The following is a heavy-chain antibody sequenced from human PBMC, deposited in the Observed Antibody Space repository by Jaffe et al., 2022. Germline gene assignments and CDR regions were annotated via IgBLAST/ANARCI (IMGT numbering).Heavy chain of an antibody. CDR1: GGTFSSYA. CDR2: IIPIFGTA. V-gene: IGHV1-69*01. J-gene: IGHJ4*02. CDR3: ARAPPLRYNWNDVTRPFDY. Sequence: QVQLVQSGAEVKKPGSSVKVSCKASGGTFSSYAISWVRQAPGQGLEWMGGIIPIFGTANYAQKFQGRVTITADESTSTAYMELSSLRSEDTAVYYCARAPPLRYNWNDVTRPFDYWGQGTLVTVSS. D-gene: IGHD1-20*01.